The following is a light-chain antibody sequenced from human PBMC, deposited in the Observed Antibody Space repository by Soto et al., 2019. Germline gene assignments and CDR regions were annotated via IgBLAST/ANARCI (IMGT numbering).Light chain of an antibody. Sequence: QSALTQPPSASGSPGQSVTISCTGTSSDVGDYNYVSWYQQHPGKAPKLIIYEVSKRPSGVPDRFSGSKSGNTASLTVSGLQAEDEADYYCSSYAGSNNFPYVFGTGTKLTVL. CDR2: EVS. J-gene: IGLJ1*01. CDR1: SSDVGDYNY. V-gene: IGLV2-8*01. CDR3: SSYAGSNNFPYV.